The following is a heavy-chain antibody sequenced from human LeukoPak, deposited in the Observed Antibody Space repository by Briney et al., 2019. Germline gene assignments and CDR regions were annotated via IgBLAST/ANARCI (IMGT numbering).Heavy chain of an antibody. J-gene: IGHJ4*02. Sequence: GGSLRLSCAASGFTVSSNYMSWVRQAPGKGLEWVSVIYSGGSTYYADSVKGRFTISRDNSKNTLYLHMNSLKAEDTAVYYCARVGGSSRSPFDYWGQGTLVTVSS. D-gene: IGHD6-13*01. V-gene: IGHV3-66*02. CDR2: IYSGGST. CDR3: ARVGGSSRSPFDY. CDR1: GFTVSSNY.